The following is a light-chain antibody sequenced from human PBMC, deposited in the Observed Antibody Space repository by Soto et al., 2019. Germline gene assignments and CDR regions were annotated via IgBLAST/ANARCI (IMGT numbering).Light chain of an antibody. CDR3: LHHNSYPLT. J-gene: IGKJ4*01. Sequence: DIQITLSTSYLSASVGDRVTITCRASQDIRNDLGWYQQKRGKAPKRLIYAASRLQSGVPSRFSGSGSGTEFTLTITSLQPEDFATYYCLHHNSYPLTFGGGTRVEIK. CDR1: QDIRND. CDR2: AAS. V-gene: IGKV1-17*01.